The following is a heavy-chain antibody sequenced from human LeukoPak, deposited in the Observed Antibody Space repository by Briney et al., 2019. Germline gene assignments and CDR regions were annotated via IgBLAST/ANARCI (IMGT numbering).Heavy chain of an antibody. CDR2: ISGSGGST. D-gene: IGHD3-10*01. Sequence: GGSLILSCAASGFTFSSYAMSWARQAPGKGLEWVSAISGSGGSTFYADSVKGRFTISRDNSKNTLYLQMNSLRAEDTAVYYCAKDQGAGYYGSGNDYWGQGTLVTVSS. V-gene: IGHV3-23*01. CDR3: AKDQGAGYYGSGNDY. J-gene: IGHJ4*02. CDR1: GFTFSSYA.